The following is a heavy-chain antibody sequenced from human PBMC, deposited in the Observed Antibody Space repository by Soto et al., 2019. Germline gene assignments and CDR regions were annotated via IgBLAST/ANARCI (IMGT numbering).Heavy chain of an antibody. CDR2: IYFDGITT. D-gene: IGHD1-26*01. CDR1: GFTFNTHW. J-gene: IGHJ4*02. CDR3: ARGGAMGVDY. V-gene: IGHV3-74*01. Sequence: VGSLRLSCTASGFTFNTHWMHWVRQAPGKGLVWVSRIYFDGITTNYADAVKGRLTGSRDNDKNTVYLHVNTLRDEDTAVYYCARGGAMGVDYWGQGTLVTVS.